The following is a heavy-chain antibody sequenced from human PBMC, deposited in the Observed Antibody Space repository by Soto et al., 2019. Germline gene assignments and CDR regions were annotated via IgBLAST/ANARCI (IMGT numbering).Heavy chain of an antibody. CDR1: GFTFSSYC. V-gene: IGHV3-30*18. CDR3: ANRNGGDGP. D-gene: IGHD2-21*02. CDR2: ISYDGSNK. J-gene: IGHJ4*02. Sequence: QVQLVESGGVVVQPGRSLRLSCAASGFTFSSYCMHWVRQAPGKGLEWVAVISYDGSNKYYADSVKGRFTISRDNSKNTLYLQMNSLRAEDTAVYYCANRNGGDGPWGQGTLVTVSS.